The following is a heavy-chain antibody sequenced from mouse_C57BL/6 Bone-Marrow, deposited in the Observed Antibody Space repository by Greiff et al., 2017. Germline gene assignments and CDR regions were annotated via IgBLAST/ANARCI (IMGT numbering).Heavy chain of an antibody. CDR3: ARRCYYGSSYDYAMDY. J-gene: IGHJ4*01. CDR1: GYTFTSYW. CDR2: IHPNSGST. D-gene: IGHD1-1*01. V-gene: IGHV1-64*01. Sequence: QVQLQQPGAELVKPGASVKLSCKASGYTFTSYWMHWVKQRPGQGLEWIGMIHPNSGSTNYNEKFKSKATLTVDKSSCTAYMQLSSLTSEDSAVYYCARRCYYGSSYDYAMDYWGQGTSVTVSS.